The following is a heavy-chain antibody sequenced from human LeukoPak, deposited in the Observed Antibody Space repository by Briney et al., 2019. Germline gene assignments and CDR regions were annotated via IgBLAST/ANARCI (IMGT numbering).Heavy chain of an antibody. CDR2: ISSSSSYI. D-gene: IGHD6-6*01. CDR1: GFTFRSYS. V-gene: IGHV3-21*04. J-gene: IGHJ4*02. Sequence: GGSLRLSCAASGFTFRSYSMNWVRQAPGKGLEWVSSISSSSSYIYYADSVEGRFTISRDNAKNSLYLQMNSLRAEDTAVYFCAREGYGTSSGPLDYWGQGTLVIVSS. CDR3: AREGYGTSSGPLDY.